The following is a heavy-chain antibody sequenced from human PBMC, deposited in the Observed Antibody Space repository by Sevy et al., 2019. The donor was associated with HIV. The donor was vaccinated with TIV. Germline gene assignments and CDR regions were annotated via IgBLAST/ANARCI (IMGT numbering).Heavy chain of an antibody. Sequence: GGSLRLSCAASGFTFSSYAMHWVRQAPGKGLEWVAVISYDGSNKYYADSVKGRFTISRDNSKNTLYLQMNSLRAEDTAVYYCARGAYCYDSSSSENEVDYWGQGTLVTVSS. D-gene: IGHD3-22*01. CDR3: ARGAYCYDSSSSENEVDY. J-gene: IGHJ4*02. V-gene: IGHV3-30-3*01. CDR2: ISYDGSNK. CDR1: GFTFSSYA.